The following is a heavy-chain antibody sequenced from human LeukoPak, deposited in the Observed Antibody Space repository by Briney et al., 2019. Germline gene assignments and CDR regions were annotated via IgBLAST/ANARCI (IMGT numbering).Heavy chain of an antibody. Sequence: GGSLRLSCAASGFTFSSHGMHWVRQAPGKGLEWVAVIWYDGSNKYYADSVKGRFTISRDNSKNMLYLQMNSLRAEDTAVYYCARDLDSSGWNLDFGYWGQGTLVTVSS. V-gene: IGHV3-33*01. CDR1: GFTFSSHG. CDR2: IWYDGSNK. D-gene: IGHD6-19*01. CDR3: ARDLDSSGWNLDFGY. J-gene: IGHJ4*02.